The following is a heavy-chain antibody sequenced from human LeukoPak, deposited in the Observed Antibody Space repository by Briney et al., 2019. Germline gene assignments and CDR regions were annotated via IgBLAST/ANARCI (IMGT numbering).Heavy chain of an antibody. CDR2: INPNTGGA. CDR1: GYTFTGYD. V-gene: IGHV1-2*02. Sequence: ASVKVSCKASGYTFTGYDMHWLRQAPGQGLEWMGWINPNTGGANYAQKFQGRVTMTRDTSISTAYMELSRLRSDDTAMYYCARDSVLAHYWGQGTLVTVSS. CDR3: ARDSVLAHY. J-gene: IGHJ4*02.